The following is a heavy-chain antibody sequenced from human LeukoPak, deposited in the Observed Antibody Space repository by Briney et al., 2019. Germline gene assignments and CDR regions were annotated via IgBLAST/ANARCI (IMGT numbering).Heavy chain of an antibody. CDR2: ISSNGGST. J-gene: IGHJ4*02. Sequence: PGGSLRLSCAACGFTFSSYAMHWVRQAPGKGLEYVSAISSNGGSTHYANSVKGRFNISRDNSKNTLYLQMGSLRAEDMAVYYCARGGLDFWSGYYYYWGQGTLVTVSS. V-gene: IGHV3-64*01. CDR3: ARGGLDFWSGYYYY. CDR1: GFTFSSYA. D-gene: IGHD3-3*01.